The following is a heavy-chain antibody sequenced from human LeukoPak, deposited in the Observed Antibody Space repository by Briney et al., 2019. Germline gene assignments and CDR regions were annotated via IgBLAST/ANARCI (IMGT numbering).Heavy chain of an antibody. CDR1: GFTFSSYG. D-gene: IGHD2-21*02. Sequence: PGRSLRLSCAASGFTFSSYGMHWVRQAPGKGLEWVAVISYDGSNKYYADSVKGRFTISRDNSKNTLYLQMNSLRAEDTAVYYCAKAPSGGDGAFDIWGQGTMVTVSS. CDR2: ISYDGSNK. CDR3: AKAPSGGDGAFDI. J-gene: IGHJ3*02. V-gene: IGHV3-30*18.